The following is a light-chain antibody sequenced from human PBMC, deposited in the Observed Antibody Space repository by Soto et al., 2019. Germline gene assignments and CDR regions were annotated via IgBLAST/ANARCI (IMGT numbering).Light chain of an antibody. CDR3: QQYFSSPPR. Sequence: EIVLTQSPGTLSLSPGERATLSCRASESVSSNFLAWYQQKPGLSPRLLIYGASSRATGIPDRFSGSGSGTDFTLTISSLEPEDFAVYTCQQYFSSPPRFGQGTEVEIK. CDR2: GAS. V-gene: IGKV3-20*01. CDR1: ESVSSNF. J-gene: IGKJ1*01.